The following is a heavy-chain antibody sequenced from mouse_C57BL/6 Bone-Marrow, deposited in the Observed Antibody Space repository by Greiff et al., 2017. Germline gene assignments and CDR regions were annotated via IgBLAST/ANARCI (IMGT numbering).Heavy chain of an antibody. V-gene: IGHV5-16*01. J-gene: IGHJ2*01. CDR2: INYEGSST. CDR3: ARDELGFDY. Sequence: EVKLVESEGGLVKPGSSMKLSCTASGFTFSDYYMAWVRQVPEKGLEWVANINYEGSSTYYLDSLKSRFIISRDKAKNNLYLQMSSLKSEDTAAYYCARDELGFDYWGQGTTRTVSS. CDR1: GFTFSDYY. D-gene: IGHD4-1*01.